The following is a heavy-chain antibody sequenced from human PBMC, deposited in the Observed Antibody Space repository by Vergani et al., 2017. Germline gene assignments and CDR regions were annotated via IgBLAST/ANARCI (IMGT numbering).Heavy chain of an antibody. CDR2: INPNSGGT. Sequence: QVQLVQSGAEVKKPGASVKVSYKASGYTFTGYYMHWVRQAPGQGLEGMGWINPNSGGTNYAQKFQGRVTMTRDTSIRTAYMELSSVTAADTAVYYCARKRGYAAAGTRGYYYYMDVWGKGTTVTVSS. V-gene: IGHV1-2*02. J-gene: IGHJ6*03. D-gene: IGHD6-13*01. CDR1: GYTFTGYY. CDR3: ARKRGYAAAGTRGYYYYMDV.